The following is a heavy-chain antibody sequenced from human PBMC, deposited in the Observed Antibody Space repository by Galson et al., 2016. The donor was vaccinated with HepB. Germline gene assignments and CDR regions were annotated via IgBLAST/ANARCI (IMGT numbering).Heavy chain of an antibody. V-gene: IGHV3-33*05. J-gene: IGHJ4*02. D-gene: IGHD3-10*01. Sequence: SLRLSCAASGLAFMHWVRQAPGKGLEWVAVIAHHGGSIYYADSVRGRFTISRDNSENTVSLQMNSLRAEDTAVYYCARALYDSGLLLFDSCGQGTLVTVSS. CDR3: ARALYDSGLLLFDS. CDR1: GLAF. CDR2: IAHHGGSI.